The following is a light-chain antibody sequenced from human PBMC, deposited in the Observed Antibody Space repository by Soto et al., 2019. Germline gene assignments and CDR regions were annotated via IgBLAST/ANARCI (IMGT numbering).Light chain of an antibody. CDR2: DVN. V-gene: IGLV2-14*01. CDR1: SNDVGGYNY. Sequence: QSALTQPASVSGSPGQSITISCTGTSNDVGGYNYVSWYQQHPGKAPKVIIYDVNYRPSGVSDRFSGPKSGNTASLTISGLQAEDEADYYCSSYTTSSLYVFGTGTKLTVL. J-gene: IGLJ1*01. CDR3: SSYTTSSLYV.